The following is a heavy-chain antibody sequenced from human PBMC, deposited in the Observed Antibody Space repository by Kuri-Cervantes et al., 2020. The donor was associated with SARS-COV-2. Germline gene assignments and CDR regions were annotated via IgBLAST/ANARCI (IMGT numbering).Heavy chain of an antibody. J-gene: IGHJ6*03. Sequence: SETLSLTCTVSGGSISSSSYYWGWIRQPPGKGLEWIGSIYYSGSTYYNPSLKSRVTISVDTSKNQFSLKLSSVTAADTAVYYCARHGNSYCSSTSCSYNYYYYYMDVWGKGTTVTVSS. V-gene: IGHV4-39*07. D-gene: IGHD2-2*01. CDR2: IYYSGST. CDR1: GGSISSSSYY. CDR3: ARHGNSYCSSTSCSYNYYYYYMDV.